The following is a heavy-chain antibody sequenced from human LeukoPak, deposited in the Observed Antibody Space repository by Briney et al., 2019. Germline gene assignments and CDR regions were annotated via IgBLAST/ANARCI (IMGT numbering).Heavy chain of an antibody. CDR2: IIPIFGTA. D-gene: IGHD3-9*01. CDR3: AITRYFDWLLRRNPVGYYYYYMDV. CDR1: GGTFSSYA. V-gene: IGHV1-69*06. J-gene: IGHJ6*03. Sequence: ASVKVSCKASGGTFSSYAISWVRQAPGQGLEWMGGIIPIFGTANYAQKFQGRVTITADKSTSTAYMELSSLRSEDTAVYYCAITRYFDWLLRRNPVGYYYYYMDVWGKGTTVTVSS.